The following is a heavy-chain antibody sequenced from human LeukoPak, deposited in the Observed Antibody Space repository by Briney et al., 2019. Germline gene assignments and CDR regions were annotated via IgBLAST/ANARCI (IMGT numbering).Heavy chain of an antibody. CDR3: ARDWRYCSGGSCYSDYYYGMDV. CDR1: GYTFTSYA. D-gene: IGHD2-15*01. CDR2: INTGNGNT. J-gene: IGHJ6*04. V-gene: IGHV1-3*04. Sequence: ASVKVSCTASGYTFTSYAMHWVRQAPGQRLEWMGWINTGNGNTKYSQKFQGRVTITRDTSANTAYLELSSLRSEDTAVYYCARDWRYCSGGSCYSDYYYGMDVWGKGTTVTVSS.